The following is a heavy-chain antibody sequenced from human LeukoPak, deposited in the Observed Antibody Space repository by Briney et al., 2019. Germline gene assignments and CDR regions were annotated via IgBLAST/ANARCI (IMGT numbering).Heavy chain of an antibody. CDR3: AKGTMIVVLGGY. Sequence: PGGSLRLSCAASGFTFTNYGMSWVRQAPGKGLDWVATVSGNGENTHYADSVKGRFTISRDNSKNTLYLQMNSLRAEDTAVYYCAKGTMIVVLGGYWGQGTLVTVSS. D-gene: IGHD3-22*01. CDR1: GFTFTNYG. CDR2: VSGNGENT. J-gene: IGHJ4*02. V-gene: IGHV3-23*01.